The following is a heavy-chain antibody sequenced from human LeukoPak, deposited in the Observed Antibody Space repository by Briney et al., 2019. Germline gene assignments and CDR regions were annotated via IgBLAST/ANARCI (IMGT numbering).Heavy chain of an antibody. CDR1: GLTFNVAW. CDR2: IKSKTDGETT. D-gene: IGHD3-16*01. CDR3: LTDPSYETNN. J-gene: IGHJ4*02. V-gene: IGHV3-15*01. Sequence: GALRLSCAVSGLTFNVAWMSWVRQAPGKGLEWIGRIKSKTDGETTDYAAPLRGRFSISRDDSKDTLYLQMNGLKAEDTAVYYCLTDPSYETNNWGQGTLVTVSS.